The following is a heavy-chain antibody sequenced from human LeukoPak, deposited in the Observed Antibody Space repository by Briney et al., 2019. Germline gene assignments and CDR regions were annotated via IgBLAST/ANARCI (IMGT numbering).Heavy chain of an antibody. J-gene: IGHJ2*01. CDR1: GFTFSSYG. CDR3: AKDSGIAGTRWYFDL. CDR2: IRGSGGST. D-gene: IGHD6-13*01. V-gene: IGHV3-23*01. Sequence: GGSLRLSCTASGFTFSSYGMCWVRQTPGKGLEWVSAIRGSGGSTYYADSVKGRFTISRDNSKNTLYLQMNSLRAEDTAVYYCAKDSGIAGTRWYFDLWGRGTLVTVSS.